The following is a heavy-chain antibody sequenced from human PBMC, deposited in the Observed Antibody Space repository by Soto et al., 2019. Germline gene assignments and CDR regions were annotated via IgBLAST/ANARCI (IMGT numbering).Heavy chain of an antibody. D-gene: IGHD1-1*01. J-gene: IGHJ6*03. Sequence: EEQLVESGGGLVQPGGSLRLSCAASGFSIRDYWMTWVRQAPGKGLDWVANIKQDGSEKFYVDSLKGRFTISRDNAKNPVYLLMNGLRADDTAVYNCARGKDGRRAGTYYFDMGVWGKGTTVTLSS. CDR3: ARGKDGRRAGTYYFDMGV. CDR2: IKQDGSEK. V-gene: IGHV3-7*01. CDR1: GFSIRDYW.